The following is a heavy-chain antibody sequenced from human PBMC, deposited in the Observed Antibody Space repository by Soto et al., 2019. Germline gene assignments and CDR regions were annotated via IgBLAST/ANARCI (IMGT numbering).Heavy chain of an antibody. V-gene: IGHV3-21*01. CDR1: GFTFSSYS. CDR2: ISSSSSYI. J-gene: IGHJ4*02. Sequence: GGSLRLSCAASGFTFSSYSMNWVRQAPGKGLEWVSSISSSSSYIYYADSVKGRFTISRDNAKNSLYLQMNSLRAEDTAVYYCARGRLVRDEWVDYWGQGTLVTVSS. D-gene: IGHD6-19*01. CDR3: ARGRLVRDEWVDY.